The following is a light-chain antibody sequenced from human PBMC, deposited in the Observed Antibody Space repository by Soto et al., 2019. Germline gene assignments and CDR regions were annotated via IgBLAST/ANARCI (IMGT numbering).Light chain of an antibody. CDR2: AAS. CDR1: QSISSY. Sequence: DIQMTQSPSSLSASVGDRFTMTCRASQSISSYLNWYQQKPGKAPKLLIYAASSLQSGVPSRFSGSGSGTDFTLTISSLQPEDFATYYCQQSYSTFGQGTKVDIK. V-gene: IGKV1-39*01. J-gene: IGKJ1*01. CDR3: QQSYST.